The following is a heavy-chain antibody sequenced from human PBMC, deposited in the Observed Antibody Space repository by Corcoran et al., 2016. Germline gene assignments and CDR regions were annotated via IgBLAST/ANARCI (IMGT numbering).Heavy chain of an antibody. V-gene: IGHV3-21*01. Sequence: EVQLVESGGGLVKPGGSLRLSCAASGFTFSSYSMNWVRQAPGKGLEWVSSISSSSGYIYYADSVKGRFTISRDNAKNSLYLQMNSLRAEDTAVYYCARDRGPAAPVWGQGTTVTVSS. D-gene: IGHD2-2*01. CDR2: ISSSSGYI. J-gene: IGHJ6*02. CDR1: GFTFSSYS. CDR3: ARDRGPAAPV.